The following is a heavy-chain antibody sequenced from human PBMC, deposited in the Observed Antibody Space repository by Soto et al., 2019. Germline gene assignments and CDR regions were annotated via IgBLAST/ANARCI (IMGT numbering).Heavy chain of an antibody. V-gene: IGHV3-30*18. J-gene: IGHJ4*02. CDR2: ASYDGSYK. D-gene: IGHD5-12*01. CDR1: GFTFSSFG. Sequence: QVQLVESGGGVVQPGRSLRLSCAASGFTFSSFGMHWVRQAPGKGLEWVAVASYDGSYKYYADSVKGRFTISRDNSKNTLYLQMNSLRAEDTAVYYCAKERSVVATTPDFDYWGQGTLVTGSS. CDR3: AKERSVVATTPDFDY.